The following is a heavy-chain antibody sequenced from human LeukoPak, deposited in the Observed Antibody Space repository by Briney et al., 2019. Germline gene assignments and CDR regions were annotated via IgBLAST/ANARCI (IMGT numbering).Heavy chain of an antibody. J-gene: IGHJ4*02. D-gene: IGHD3-10*01. Sequence: GGSLRLSCAVSGFTFGRFAMNWVRQAPGKGLEWVSIISNSGTITSYADSVKGRFTISRDSSKNTVYLQMNSLRAEDTALYYCTTESFHYWGQGSLVAVSS. CDR1: GFTFGRFA. CDR3: TTESFHY. CDR2: ISNSGTIT. V-gene: IGHV3-23*01.